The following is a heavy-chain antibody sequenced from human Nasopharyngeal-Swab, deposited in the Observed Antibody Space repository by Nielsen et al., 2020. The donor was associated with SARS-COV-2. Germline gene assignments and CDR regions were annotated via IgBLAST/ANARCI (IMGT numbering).Heavy chain of an antibody. V-gene: IGHV3-21*01. CDR2: FSNSNSYI. Sequence: GGPLRLPFAPSGSTFNNYNFTWVRQAPGKGLEWFSSFSNSNSYIYYADSVKGRFTISRDNAKNSLYLQMNSLKAEDTAVYDCARDELDYDFGSAYFMDVWGQGTTVTVSS. D-gene: IGHD3-3*01. CDR3: ARDELDYDFGSAYFMDV. J-gene: IGHJ6*02. CDR1: GSTFNNYN.